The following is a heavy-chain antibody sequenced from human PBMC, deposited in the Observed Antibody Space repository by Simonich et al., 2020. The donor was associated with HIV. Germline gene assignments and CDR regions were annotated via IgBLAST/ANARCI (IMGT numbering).Heavy chain of an antibody. CDR2: INHRGST. Sequence: QVQLQQWGAGLLKPSETLSLTCAVYGGSFSGYYLSWIRPPPGKGLGWIGEINHRGSTNYNPSLKSRVTISVDTSKNQFSLKLSSVTAADTAVYYCARGFYQRLYYFDYWGQGTLVTVSS. CDR1: GGSFSGYY. J-gene: IGHJ4*02. V-gene: IGHV4-34*01. CDR3: ARGFYQRLYYFDY. D-gene: IGHD2-2*01.